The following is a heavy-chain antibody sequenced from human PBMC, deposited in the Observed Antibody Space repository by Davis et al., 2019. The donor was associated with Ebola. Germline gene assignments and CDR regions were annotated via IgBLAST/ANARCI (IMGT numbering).Heavy chain of an antibody. CDR3: ARVVVSGFNGWLSNFQH. Sequence: GVLKISCSASGFTFSSYAMHWVRQAPGKGLEYVSAISSNGGSTYYADSVKGRFTISRDNSKNTLYLQMNSLRAEDTAVYYCARVVVSGFNGWLSNFQHWGQGTLVTVSS. CDR1: GFTFSSYA. CDR2: ISSNGGST. V-gene: IGHV3-64*04. J-gene: IGHJ1*01. D-gene: IGHD3-22*01.